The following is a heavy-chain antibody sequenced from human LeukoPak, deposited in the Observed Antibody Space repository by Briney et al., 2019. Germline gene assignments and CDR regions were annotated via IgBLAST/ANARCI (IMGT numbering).Heavy chain of an antibody. D-gene: IGHD6-19*01. CDR3: ARVSSGWYYYYYYMDV. Sequence: SETLSLTCTVPGGSLSSSSYYWGWIRQPPGKGLEWIGSIYYSGSTYYNLSLKSRVTISVDTSKNQFSLKLSSVTAADTAVYYCARVSSGWYYYYYYMDVWGKGTTVTVSS. CDR1: GGSLSSSSYY. CDR2: IYYSGST. J-gene: IGHJ6*03. V-gene: IGHV4-39*01.